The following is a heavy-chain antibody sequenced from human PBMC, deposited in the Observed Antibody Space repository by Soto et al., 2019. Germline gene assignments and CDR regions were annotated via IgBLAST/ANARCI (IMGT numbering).Heavy chain of an antibody. Sequence: GASVKVSCKASGYTFTSYAINWVRLAPGQGLEWMGWINTNTGNPTYAQGFTGRFVFSLDTSVSTAYLQICSLKAEDTAVYYCARAPNYDFWSGYLSGHYYYGMDVWGQGTTVTVSS. CDR1: GYTFTSYA. V-gene: IGHV7-4-1*01. J-gene: IGHJ6*02. CDR3: ARAPNYDFWSGYLSGHYYYGMDV. CDR2: INTNTGNP. D-gene: IGHD3-3*01.